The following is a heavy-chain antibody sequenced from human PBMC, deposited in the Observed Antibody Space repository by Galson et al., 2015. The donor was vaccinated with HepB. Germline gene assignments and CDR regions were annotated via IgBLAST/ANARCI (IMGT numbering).Heavy chain of an antibody. CDR3: ARVPAAPPLYYYGMDV. J-gene: IGHJ6*02. Sequence: SLRLSCAASGFTFSSYSMNWVRQAPGKGLEWVSSISSSSSYIYYAGSVKGRFTISRDNAKNSLYLQMNSLRAEDTAVYYCARVPAAPPLYYYGMDVWGQGTTVTVSS. V-gene: IGHV3-21*01. D-gene: IGHD2-2*01. CDR1: GFTFSSYS. CDR2: ISSSSSYI.